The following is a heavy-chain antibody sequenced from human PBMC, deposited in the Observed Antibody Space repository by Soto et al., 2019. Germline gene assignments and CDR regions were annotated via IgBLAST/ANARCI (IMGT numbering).Heavy chain of an antibody. CDR2: INHSGSS. Sequence: QVQLQQWGAGLLKPSETLSLTCAVYVGPFSAYYWSWIRQPPGKGLEWIGQINHSGSSNYNPSLKSRVTMSVDTSKNQFSLKLRSVTAADTAVYYCARREITVRGAPLFRRRSSNDAFDMWGQGTMVTVSS. V-gene: IGHV4-34*01. D-gene: IGHD3-10*01. J-gene: IGHJ3*02. CDR3: ARREITVRGAPLFRRRSSNDAFDM. CDR1: VGPFSAYY.